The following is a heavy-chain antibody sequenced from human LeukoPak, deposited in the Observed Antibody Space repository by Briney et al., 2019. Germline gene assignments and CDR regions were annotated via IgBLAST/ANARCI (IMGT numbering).Heavy chain of an antibody. CDR1: GYIFTSYG. V-gene: IGHV1-18*01. CDR2: ISAYNGNT. Sequence: ASVKVSCKASGYIFTSYGISWVRQAPGQGLEGMGWISAYNGNTNYAQKLQDRVTMTTDTSTSTAYMELRSLRSDETAVYYCARVFSRIAAAEGYWGQGTLVTVSS. J-gene: IGHJ4*02. CDR3: ARVFSRIAAAEGY. D-gene: IGHD6-13*01.